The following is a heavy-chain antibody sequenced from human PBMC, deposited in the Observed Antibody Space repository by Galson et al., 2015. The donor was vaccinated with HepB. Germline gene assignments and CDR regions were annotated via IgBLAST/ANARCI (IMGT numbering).Heavy chain of an antibody. CDR2: IKQDGSEK. Sequence: SLRLSCAASGFTFSSYWMSWVRQAPGKGLEWVANIKQDGSEKYYVDSVKGRFTISRDNAKNSLYLQMNSLRAEDTAVYYCAREGGRGPSGGFDIWGQGTMVTVSS. CDR1: GFTFSSYW. D-gene: IGHD3-10*01. J-gene: IGHJ3*02. CDR3: AREGGRGPSGGFDI. V-gene: IGHV3-7*03.